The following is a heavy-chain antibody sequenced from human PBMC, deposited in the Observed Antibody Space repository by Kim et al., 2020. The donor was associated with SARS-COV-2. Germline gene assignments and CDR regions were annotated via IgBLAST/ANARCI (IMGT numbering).Heavy chain of an antibody. Sequence: KGRFTIPEDNSKNTLFLQMNSLRAEDTAVYYCAKATYYFDSSGTKSAFDIWGQGTMVTVSS. V-gene: IGHV3-23*01. J-gene: IGHJ3*02. D-gene: IGHD3-22*01. CDR3: AKATYYFDSSGTKSAFDI.